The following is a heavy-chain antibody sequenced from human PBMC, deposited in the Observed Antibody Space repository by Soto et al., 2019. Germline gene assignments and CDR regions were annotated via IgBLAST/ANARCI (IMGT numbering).Heavy chain of an antibody. CDR3: ARPGSGLWLAFGI. CDR2: ISGSGDST. V-gene: IGHV3-23*01. D-gene: IGHD5-18*01. CDR1: GFTFSSYG. Sequence: EVQLSESGGGLVQPGGSLRLSCAASGFTFSSYGMNWVRQAPGKGLEWVSAISGSGDSTYYAHSVKGRFTISRDNSKETLFWQMNSLRAEDTAVYYCARPGSGLWLAFGIWGQGTMVTVSS. J-gene: IGHJ3*02.